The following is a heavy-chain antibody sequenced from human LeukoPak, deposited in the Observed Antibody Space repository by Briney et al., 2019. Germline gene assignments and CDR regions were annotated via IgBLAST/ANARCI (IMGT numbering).Heavy chain of an antibody. CDR3: VTVTSDY. V-gene: IGHV3-23*01. J-gene: IGHJ4*02. CDR2: MSGSGGST. CDR1: RFTFSSYA. Sequence: GGSLRLSCAASRFTFSSYAMSWVRQAPGKGLEWVSAMSGSGGSTYYADSVKGRFTMSRDNSKNTLYLQMNSLRAEDTAVYYCVTVTSDYWGQGTLVTVSS. D-gene: IGHD4-17*01.